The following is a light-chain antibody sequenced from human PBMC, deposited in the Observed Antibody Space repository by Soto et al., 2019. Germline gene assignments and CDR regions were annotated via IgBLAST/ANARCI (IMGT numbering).Light chain of an antibody. CDR1: SSDVGGYNY. CDR2: DVS. V-gene: IGLV2-11*01. CDR3: CSYAGGPYV. J-gene: IGLJ1*01. Sequence: QSVLTQPRSVSGSPGQSVAISCTGTSSDVGGYNYVSWYQQHPGKAPKLMIYDVSKRPSGVPDRFSGSKSGNTASLTISGLQAEDEADYYCCSYAGGPYVFGTGTKDTDL.